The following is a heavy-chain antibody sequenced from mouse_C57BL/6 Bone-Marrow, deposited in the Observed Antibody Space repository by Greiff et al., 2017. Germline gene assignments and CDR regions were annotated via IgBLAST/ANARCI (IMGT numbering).Heavy chain of an antibody. V-gene: IGHV1-62-2*01. D-gene: IGHD3-1*01. J-gene: IGHJ3*01. CDR2: FYPGCGSL. CDR3: TIHEGGRGSWFDY. CDR1: GYPFPEYT. Sequence: VQLQQSGAELVKPGASVKLSCKASGYPFPEYTIHWVKPRSGQGLAWVGWFYPGCGSLKYNEKFQGKATLTADKSSSTVYMGLSRLTSEDSAFYLWTIHEGGRGSWFDYWGQGTLVTVSA.